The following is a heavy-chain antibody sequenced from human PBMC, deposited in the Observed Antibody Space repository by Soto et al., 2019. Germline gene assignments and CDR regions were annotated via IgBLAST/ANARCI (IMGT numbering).Heavy chain of an antibody. CDR3: VKSGDNYNALDY. D-gene: IGHD1-1*01. V-gene: IGHV3-30*18. Sequence: GGSLRLSCAASGFTFSSYGMHWVRQAPGKGLEWVAVISYDGSNKYYADSVKGRFTISRDNSKNTLYLQMNSLRAEDTAIYYCVKSGDNYNALDYWGQGTPVTVSS. J-gene: IGHJ4*02. CDR2: ISYDGSNK. CDR1: GFTFSSYG.